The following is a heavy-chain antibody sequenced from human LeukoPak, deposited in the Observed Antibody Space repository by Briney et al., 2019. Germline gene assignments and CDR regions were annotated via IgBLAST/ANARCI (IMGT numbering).Heavy chain of an antibody. CDR1: GFTFRSYA. J-gene: IGHJ3*02. CDR3: ARAEPLLIDAFDI. CDR2: ISYDGSNK. Sequence: PAGALRLYCKASGFTFRSYARHWFRQAPGKGLEWVAVISYDGSNKYYADSVKGRFTISRDNSKNTLYLQMNSLRAEDTAVYYCARAEPLLIDAFDIWGQGTMVTVSS. V-gene: IGHV3-30*04. D-gene: IGHD1-14*01.